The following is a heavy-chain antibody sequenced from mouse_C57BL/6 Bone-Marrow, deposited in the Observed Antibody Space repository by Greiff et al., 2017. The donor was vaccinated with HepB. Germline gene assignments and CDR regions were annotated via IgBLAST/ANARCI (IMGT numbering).Heavy chain of an antibody. D-gene: IGHD1-1*01. CDR3: ASSLITTPWFAY. CDR2: ISDGGSYT. J-gene: IGHJ3*01. CDR1: GFTFSSYA. Sequence: DVHLVESGGGLVKPGGSLKLSCAASGFTFSSYAMSWVRQTPEKRLEWVATISDGGSYTYYPDNVKGRFTISRDNAKNNLYLQMSHLKSEDTAMYYCASSLITTPWFAYWGQGTLVTVSA. V-gene: IGHV5-4*01.